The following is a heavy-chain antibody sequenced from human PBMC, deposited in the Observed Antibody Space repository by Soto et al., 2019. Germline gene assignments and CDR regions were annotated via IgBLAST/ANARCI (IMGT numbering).Heavy chain of an antibody. CDR2: ISWHSGSI. D-gene: IGHD2-2*01. J-gene: IGHJ6*03. CDR1: GFAFDDYA. CDR3: AKDIGCSSTSCYALPYYYYYMDV. Sequence: EVQLVESGGGLVQPGRSLRLSCAASGFAFDDYAMHWVRQAPGKGLEWVSGISWHSGSIGYADSVKGRFTISRDNAKNSLYLQMNSLRAEDTALYYCAKDIGCSSTSCYALPYYYYYMDVWGKGTTVTVSS. V-gene: IGHV3-9*01.